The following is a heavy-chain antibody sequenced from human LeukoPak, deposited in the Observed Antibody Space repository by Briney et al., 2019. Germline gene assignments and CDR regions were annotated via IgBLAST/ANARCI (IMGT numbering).Heavy chain of an antibody. J-gene: IGHJ3*02. Sequence: GASVKVSCKASGGTFISYAISWVRQAPGQGLEWMGGIIPIFGTANYAQKFQGRVTITTDESTSTAYMELSSLRSEDTAVYYCTRGGWSGDADHDAFDIWGQGTMVTVSS. CDR1: GGTFISYA. D-gene: IGHD3-10*01. CDR2: IIPIFGTA. CDR3: TRGGWSGDADHDAFDI. V-gene: IGHV1-69*05.